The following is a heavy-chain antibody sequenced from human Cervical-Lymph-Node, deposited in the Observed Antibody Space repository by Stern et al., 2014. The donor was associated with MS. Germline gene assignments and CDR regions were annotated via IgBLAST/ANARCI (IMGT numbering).Heavy chain of an antibody. CDR2: IYPGDSDT. CDR3: AKTPHPPGGFDP. CDR1: GYSFTTNW. Sequence: EVQLVQSGAEVKKPGGSRKISCKASGYSFTTNWIGWVRQMPGKGLEWMGIIYPGDSDTRYSPSFQGQVTISADKSISTAYLQWSSLKASDTAIYYCAKTPHPPGGFDPWGQGTLVTVSS. J-gene: IGHJ5*02. V-gene: IGHV5-51*03.